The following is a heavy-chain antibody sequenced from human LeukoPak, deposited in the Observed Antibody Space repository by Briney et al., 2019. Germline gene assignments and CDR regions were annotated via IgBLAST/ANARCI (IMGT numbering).Heavy chain of an antibody. CDR2: IRWNSGSI. CDR3: PKDIGYGDPRSYWYFDL. D-gene: IGHD4-17*01. V-gene: IGHV3-9*01. CDR1: GFTFDDYA. Sequence: SLRLSCAASGFTFDDYAMHWVRQAPGKGLEGVSGIRWNSGSIGYADSVKGRFTISRDNAKNSLYLQMNSLRAEDTALYYCPKDIGYGDPRSYWYFDLWGRGTLVAVSS. J-gene: IGHJ2*01.